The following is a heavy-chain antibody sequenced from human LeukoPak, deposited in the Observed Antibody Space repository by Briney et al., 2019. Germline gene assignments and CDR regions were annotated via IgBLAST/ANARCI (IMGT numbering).Heavy chain of an antibody. D-gene: IGHD3-10*01. CDR2: LNEDGGYT. CDR3: ARELYGSGSYYKGVYYYYGMDV. V-gene: IGHV3-23*01. CDR1: GFTFSIYA. Sequence: GGSLRLSCAASGFTFSIYAMSWVRQAPGKGLAWVSGLNEDGGYTYYADSVKGRFTISRDNAKNSLYLQMNSLRDEDTAVYYCARELYGSGSYYKGVYYYYGMDVWGQGTTVTVSS. J-gene: IGHJ6*02.